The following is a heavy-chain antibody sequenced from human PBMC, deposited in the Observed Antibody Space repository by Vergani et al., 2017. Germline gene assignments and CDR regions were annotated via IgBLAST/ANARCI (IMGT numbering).Heavy chain of an antibody. D-gene: IGHD2-15*01. V-gene: IGHV4-39*01. Sequence: QVQLQESGPGLVKPSQTLSLTCTVSGGSISSGGYYWSWIRQHPGKGLEWIGSIYYSGSTYYNPSLKTRVTISVDTSKNQFSLKLNSVTAADTAVYYCARHKWSADWFDPWGQGTLVTVSS. CDR1: GGSISSGGYY. CDR3: ARHKWSADWFDP. CDR2: IYYSGST. J-gene: IGHJ5*02.